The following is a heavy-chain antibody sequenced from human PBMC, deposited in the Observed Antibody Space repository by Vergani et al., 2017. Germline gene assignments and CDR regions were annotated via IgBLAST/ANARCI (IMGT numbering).Heavy chain of an antibody. CDR3: ASSNGYYYGSGSYATVPTYFDY. Sequence: QVQLVQSGAEVKKPGSSVKVSCKASGGTFSSYAISWVRQAPGQGLEWMGGIIPIFGTANYAQKFQGRVTITADESTSTAYMELSSLRSEDTAVYYCASSNGYYYGSGSYATVPTYFDYWGQGTLVTVSS. V-gene: IGHV1-69*01. D-gene: IGHD3-10*01. CDR2: IIPIFGTA. CDR1: GGTFSSYA. J-gene: IGHJ4*02.